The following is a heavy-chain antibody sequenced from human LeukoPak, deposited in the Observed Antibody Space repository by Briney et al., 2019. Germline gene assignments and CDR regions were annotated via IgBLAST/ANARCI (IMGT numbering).Heavy chain of an antibody. V-gene: IGHV1-46*01. CDR1: GYTFTSYY. D-gene: IGHD3-3*01. CDR2: INPSGGST. J-gene: IGHJ4*02. Sequence: APVKVSCKASGYTFTSYYMHWVRQAPGQGLEWMGIINPSGGSTSYAQKFQGRVTMTRDTSTSTVYMELSSLRSEDTAVYYCARDKGSVLRFLEWLPRYFFDYWGQGTLVTVSS. CDR3: ARDKGSVLRFLEWLPRYFFDY.